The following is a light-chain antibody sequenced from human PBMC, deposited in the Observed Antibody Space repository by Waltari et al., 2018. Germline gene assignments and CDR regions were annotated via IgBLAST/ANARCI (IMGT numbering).Light chain of an antibody. CDR2: KAS. Sequence: DIQMTHSPSTLSASVGGRVTITCRASQSIRSWLAWYQQKPGKAPKLLIYKASSLESGVPSRFSGSGSGTEFTLTISSLQPDDFATYYCQQYNSYSYTFGQGTKLEIK. CDR3: QQYNSYSYT. J-gene: IGKJ2*01. V-gene: IGKV1-5*03. CDR1: QSIRSW.